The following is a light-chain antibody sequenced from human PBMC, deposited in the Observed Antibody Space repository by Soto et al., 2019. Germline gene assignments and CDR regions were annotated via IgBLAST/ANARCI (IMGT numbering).Light chain of an antibody. CDR3: VQALQTPPWA. Sequence: DIVMTQSPLSLPVTPGEPASISCRSSQSLLHSNGYNYLDWYLQKPGQSPQLLIYLGSNRASGVPGRFSGIGSGPDFTLKIRRVEAEDVGVYYCVQALQTPPWAFGQGTKLEIK. V-gene: IGKV2-28*01. CDR2: LGS. CDR1: QSLLHSNGYNY. J-gene: IGKJ2*01.